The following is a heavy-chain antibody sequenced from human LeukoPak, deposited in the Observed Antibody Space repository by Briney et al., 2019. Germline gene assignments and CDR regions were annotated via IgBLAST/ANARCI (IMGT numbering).Heavy chain of an antibody. CDR2: INPNSGGT. CDR3: ARGSRDIVMVVAATPLDYFDY. V-gene: IGHV1-2*02. Sequence: GASEKVSCKASGYTFTGYYMHWVRQAPGQGLEWMGWINPNSGGTNYAQKFQGRVTMTRDTSISTAYMELSRLRSDDTAVYYCARGSRDIVMVVAATPLDYFDYWGQGTLVTVSS. J-gene: IGHJ4*02. D-gene: IGHD2-15*01. CDR1: GYTFTGYY.